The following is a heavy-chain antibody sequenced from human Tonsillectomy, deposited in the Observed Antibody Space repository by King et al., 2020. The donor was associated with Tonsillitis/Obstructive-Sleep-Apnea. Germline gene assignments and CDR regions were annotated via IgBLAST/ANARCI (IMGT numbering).Heavy chain of an antibody. CDR2: FDPEDGEA. D-gene: IGHD2-2*02. J-gene: IGHJ5*02. V-gene: IGHV1-24*01. CDR1: GNTLSELS. CDR3: ATVYCSRTSCYKDWFDP. Sequence: VQLVQSGDEVKKPGASVKVSCKVSGNTLSELSMHWVRQAPGKGLEWLGGFDPEDGEAIYAHRFQGRVTMTEDTSTDTVYMDLSSLRSEDTAVYYCATVYCSRTSCYKDWFDPWGQGTLVTVSS.